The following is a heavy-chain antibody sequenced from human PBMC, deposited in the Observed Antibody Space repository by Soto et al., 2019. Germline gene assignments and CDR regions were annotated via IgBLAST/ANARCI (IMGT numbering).Heavy chain of an antibody. D-gene: IGHD3-10*01. J-gene: IGHJ5*02. V-gene: IGHV3-30*18. CDR1: GFTFSSYG. CDR3: AKGLRITSNWFDP. CDR2: ISYDGSNK. Sequence: GGSLRLSCAASGFTFSSYGMHWVRQAPGKGLEWVAVISYDGSNKYYADSVKGRFTISRDNSKNTLYLQMNSLRAEDTAVYYCAKGLRITSNWFDPWGHGTLVTV.